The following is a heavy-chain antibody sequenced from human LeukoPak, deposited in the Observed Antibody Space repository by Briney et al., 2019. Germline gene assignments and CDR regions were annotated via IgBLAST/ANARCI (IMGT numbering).Heavy chain of an antibody. CDR3: ARGLSGVQGGNYYYGMDV. J-gene: IGHJ6*02. CDR2: VNPNSGNT. D-gene: IGHD3-3*01. CDR1: GYTFTSYG. Sequence: ASVKVSCKASGYTFTSYGISWVRQATGQGLEWMGWVNPNSGNTGYAQKFQGRVTMTRNTSISTAYMELSSLGSADTAVYYCARGLSGVQGGNYYYGMDVWGQGTTVTVSS. V-gene: IGHV1-8*02.